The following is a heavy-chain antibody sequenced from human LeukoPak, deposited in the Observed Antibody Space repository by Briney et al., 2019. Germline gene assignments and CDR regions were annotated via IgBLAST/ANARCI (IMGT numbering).Heavy chain of an antibody. Sequence: GSLRLSCAASGFTFSSYIVNWVRQAPGKGLEWISSISSGSTFIYYADSVKGRFTISRDNAKNSLFLQMNSLRAEDTAVYYCATDRSGWYMYFFDYWGQGTVVTVSS. CDR3: ATDRSGWYMYFFDY. D-gene: IGHD6-19*01. V-gene: IGHV3-21*01. J-gene: IGHJ4*02. CDR1: GFTFSSYI. CDR2: ISSGSTFI.